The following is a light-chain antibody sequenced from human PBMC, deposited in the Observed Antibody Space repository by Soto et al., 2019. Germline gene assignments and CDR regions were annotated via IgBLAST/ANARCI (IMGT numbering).Light chain of an antibody. CDR2: KAS. CDR1: QSVSTY. J-gene: IGKJ2*03. CDR3: QQYNSYSG. V-gene: IGKV1-5*03. Sequence: DIQMTQSPSTLSASVGDRVTITCRASQSVSTYLAWYQQKPGKAPNLLIYKASSLESGVPSRFSGSGSGTGFTLTISSLQPDDFATYYCQQYNSYSGFGQGTKVDIK.